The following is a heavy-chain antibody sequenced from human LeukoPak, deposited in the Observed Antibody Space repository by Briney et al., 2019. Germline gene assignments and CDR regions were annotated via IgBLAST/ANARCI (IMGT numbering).Heavy chain of an antibody. Sequence: PGGSLRLSCAASGFTFSSYEMNWVRQAPGKGLEWVSYISSSGSTIYYADSVKGRFTISRDNAKNSLYLQVNSLRAEDTAVYYCARDTRQRGYSGYDSGYFDYWGQGTLVTVSS. D-gene: IGHD5-12*01. CDR1: GFTFSSYE. J-gene: IGHJ4*02. CDR2: ISSSGSTI. CDR3: ARDTRQRGYSGYDSGYFDY. V-gene: IGHV3-48*03.